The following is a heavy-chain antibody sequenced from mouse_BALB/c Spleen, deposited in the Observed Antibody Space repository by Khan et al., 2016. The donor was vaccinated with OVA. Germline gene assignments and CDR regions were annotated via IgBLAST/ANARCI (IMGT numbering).Heavy chain of an antibody. J-gene: IGHJ3*01. CDR3: ARAFYYGAWFAY. D-gene: IGHD1-1*01. CDR1: GFSLTSYG. Sequence: QVQLKESGPGLVAPSQTLSITCTVSGFSLTSYGVHWVRQPPGKGLEWRGVIWAGGSTKNNSALMYRLSISKDNSKSQVFLKMNSLQTDDTAMYYCARAFYYGAWFAYWGQGTLVTVSA. CDR2: IWAGGST. V-gene: IGHV2-9*02.